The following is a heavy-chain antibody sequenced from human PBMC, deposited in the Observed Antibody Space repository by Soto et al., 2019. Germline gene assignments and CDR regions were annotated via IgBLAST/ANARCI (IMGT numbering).Heavy chain of an antibody. CDR1: GDSIGIGNEY. V-gene: IGHV4-30-4*02. CDR3: ARVPSPFDFYYAMDV. CDR2: IFSSGTT. Sequence: PSGTLALTCTISGDSIGIGNEYWSWIRQAPGKGLEWIGYIFSSGTTYYNPSLKSRLTMSLDTSQNQFSLKLNSVTAADTAVYFCARVPSPFDFYYAMDVWGQGTTVT. J-gene: IGHJ6*02. D-gene: IGHD3-16*01.